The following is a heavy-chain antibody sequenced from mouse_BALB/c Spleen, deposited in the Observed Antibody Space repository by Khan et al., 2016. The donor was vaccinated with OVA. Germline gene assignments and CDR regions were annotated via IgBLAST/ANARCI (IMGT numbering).Heavy chain of an antibody. J-gene: IGHJ2*01. D-gene: IGHD2-1*01. CDR3: ARLLINFDY. Sequence: QVQLQQSGAELVNPGASVNLSCKASGYTLTSYWMHWVKQRPGQGLEWIGEINPSNGRTNYNETFKSTATLTVDKSSSTAYMQLSSPTSEDSAVYYCARLLINFDYWGQGTTLTVSS. V-gene: IGHV1S81*02. CDR2: INPSNGRT. CDR1: GYTLTSYW.